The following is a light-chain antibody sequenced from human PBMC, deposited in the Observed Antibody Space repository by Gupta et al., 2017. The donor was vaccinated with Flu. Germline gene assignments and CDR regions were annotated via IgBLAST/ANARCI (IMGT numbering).Light chain of an antibody. J-gene: IGLJ3*02. CDR2: STN. V-gene: IGLV1-44*01. CDR3: SAWDDSLNGPWV. CDR1: NT. Sequence: NTVNWYQQLPGTAPKLLIYSTNQRPSGVPYRFSGSKSGPSASLAISGLQSADEADYYCSAWDDSLNGPWVFGGRTKPTVL.